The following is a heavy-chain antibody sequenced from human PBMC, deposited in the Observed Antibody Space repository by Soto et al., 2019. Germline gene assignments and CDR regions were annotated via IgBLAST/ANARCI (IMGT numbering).Heavy chain of an antibody. CDR2: MNPDSGNT. CDR1: GYSFPNHE. J-gene: IGHJ6*02. CDR3: ARDKDRLQLGGNYYYILDV. D-gene: IGHD5-12*01. V-gene: IGHV1-8*01. Sequence: ASVKVSCKASGYSFPNHEINWVRQAPGRGLEWMRWMNPDSGNTDYAHKFQGRLTITADESTNTAYMELSGLKSDDTAVYYCARDKDRLQLGGNYYYILDVWGQGTTVTVSS.